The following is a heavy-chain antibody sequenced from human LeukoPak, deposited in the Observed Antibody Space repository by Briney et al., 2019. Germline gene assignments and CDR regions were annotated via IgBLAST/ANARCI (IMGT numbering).Heavy chain of an antibody. CDR3: ARGGGIAAAKAFDI. D-gene: IGHD6-13*01. CDR2: INHSGST. CDR1: GGSFSGYY. Sequence: PSETLSLTCAVYGGSFSGYYWSWIRQPPGKGLEWIGEINHSGSTNYNPSLKSRVTISVDTSKNQFSLKLSSVTAADTAVYYCARGGGIAAAKAFDIWGQGTMVTVSS. V-gene: IGHV4-34*01. J-gene: IGHJ3*02.